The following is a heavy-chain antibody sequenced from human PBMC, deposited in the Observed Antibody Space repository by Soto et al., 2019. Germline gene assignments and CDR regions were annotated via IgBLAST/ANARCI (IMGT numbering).Heavy chain of an antibody. V-gene: IGHV3-23*01. D-gene: IGHD3-9*01. J-gene: IGHJ4*02. CDR3: ARDREPDGIWTFDS. Sequence: PGGSLRLSCAASGFTLGRYTMGWVRQTPGKGLEWVAESYSSGGTEYAESAKGRFTISRDNSKNMLFLQMDRLGVEDTALYYCARDREPDGIWTFDSWGQGTLVTVSS. CDR2: SYSSGGT. CDR1: GFTLGRYT.